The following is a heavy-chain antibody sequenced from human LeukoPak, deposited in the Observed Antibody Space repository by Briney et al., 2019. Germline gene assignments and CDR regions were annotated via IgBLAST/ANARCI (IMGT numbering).Heavy chain of an antibody. J-gene: IGHJ4*02. V-gene: IGHV3-48*04. CDR2: ISSSSSTI. Sequence: PGGSLRLSCAASGFTFSSYSMNWVRQAPGKGLEWVSYISSSSSTIYYADSVKGRFTISRDNAKNSLYLQMNSLRAEDTAVYYCARDLVSSISIAVAGPKPFDYWGQGTLVTVSS. CDR1: GFTFSSYS. CDR3: ARDLVSSISIAVAGPKPFDY. D-gene: IGHD6-19*01.